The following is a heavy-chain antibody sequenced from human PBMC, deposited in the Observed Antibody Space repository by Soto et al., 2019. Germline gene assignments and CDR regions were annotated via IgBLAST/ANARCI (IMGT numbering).Heavy chain of an antibody. CDR2: INSDGTRT. J-gene: IGHJ4*02. V-gene: IGHV3-74*01. CDR3: ARGALGNYYQDS. CDR1: GFTFSRDW. D-gene: IGHD3-10*01. Sequence: QSGGSLRLSCATSGFTFSRDWMHWVRQAPGKGLVWVSRINSDGTRTNYADYAMGRFTISRDNAKNTLYLQMNSLRAEDTAVYFCARGALGNYYQDSWGQGTPVTVSS.